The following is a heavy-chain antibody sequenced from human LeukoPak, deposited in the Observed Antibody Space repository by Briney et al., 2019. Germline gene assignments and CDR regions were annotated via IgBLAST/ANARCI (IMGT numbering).Heavy chain of an antibody. J-gene: IGHJ4*02. D-gene: IGHD5-12*01. V-gene: IGHV5-51*01. CDR1: GYSFSSYW. Sequence: GESLKISCKGSGYSFSSYWIVWVRQMPGKGLERMGIIYPGDSDTRYSPSFQGQVTISADKSISTAYLQWSSLKASDTAMYYCARLWVATLDSWGQGTLVTVSS. CDR3: ARLWVATLDS. CDR2: IYPGDSDT.